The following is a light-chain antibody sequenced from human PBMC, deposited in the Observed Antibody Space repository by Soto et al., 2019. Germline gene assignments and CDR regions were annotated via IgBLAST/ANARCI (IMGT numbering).Light chain of an antibody. Sequence: DIQMTQSPSSLSASVGDRVTITCRASQSISTYLNWYQQKPGKAPNLLIFAASTLQSGVPSRFSGSGSGTDFTLTIRSLQPEDFATYYCQRSYTAPLTFGGGTKVDIK. CDR2: AAS. J-gene: IGKJ4*01. CDR1: QSISTY. CDR3: QRSYTAPLT. V-gene: IGKV1-39*01.